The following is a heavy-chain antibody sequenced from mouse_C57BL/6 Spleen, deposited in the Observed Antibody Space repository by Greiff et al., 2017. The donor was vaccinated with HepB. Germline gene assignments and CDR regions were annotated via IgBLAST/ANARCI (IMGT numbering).Heavy chain of an antibody. J-gene: IGHJ3*01. CDR1: GYTFTSYW. CDR2: IDPSDSYT. CDR3: ARKATVVARGFAY. V-gene: IGHV1-50*01. Sequence: QVQLKQPGAELVKPGASVKLSCKASGYTFTSYWMQWVKQRPGQGLEWIGEIDPSDSYTNYNQKFKGKATLTVDTSSSTAYMQLSSLTSEDSAVYYCARKATVVARGFAYWGQGTLVTVSA. D-gene: IGHD1-1*01.